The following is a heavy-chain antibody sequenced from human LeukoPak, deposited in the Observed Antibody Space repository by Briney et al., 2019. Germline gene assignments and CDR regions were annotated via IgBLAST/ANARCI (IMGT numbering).Heavy chain of an antibody. CDR1: GGTFSSCA. D-gene: IGHD3-9*01. CDR3: ARSDFDWFPIAPYFDY. Sequence: SVKVSCKASGGTFSSCAISWVRQAPGQGLEWMGGIIPIFGTANYAQKFQGRVTITTDESTSTAYMELSSLRSEDTAVYYCARSDFDWFPIAPYFDYWGQGTLVTVSS. J-gene: IGHJ4*02. CDR2: IIPIFGTA. V-gene: IGHV1-69*05.